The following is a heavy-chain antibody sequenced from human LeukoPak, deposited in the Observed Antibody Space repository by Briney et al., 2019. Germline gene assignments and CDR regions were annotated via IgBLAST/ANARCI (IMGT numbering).Heavy chain of an antibody. CDR2: MYYSGST. CDR1: GGSVRSSF. CDR3: ARLDNARGAFDY. D-gene: IGHD2-2*03. Sequence: SETLSLTCTVSGGSVRSSFCSWIRQPPGKGLEWIGYMYYSGSTNYNPSLKSRVTMSVDTSKNQFSLQLSSVTAADTAVYYCARLDNARGAFDYWGQGTLVTVSS. J-gene: IGHJ4*02. V-gene: IGHV4-59*02.